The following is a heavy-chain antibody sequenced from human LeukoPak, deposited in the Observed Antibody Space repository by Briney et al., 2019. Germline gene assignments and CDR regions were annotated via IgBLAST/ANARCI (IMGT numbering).Heavy chain of an antibody. CDR2: ISMGSGNT. CDR3: AKGRPITLIVVVKRRKNAFDI. CDR1: GFTFTNYY. D-gene: IGHD3-22*01. V-gene: IGHV3-23*01. Sequence: GGSLRLSCAASGFTFTNYYMSWVRQAPGKGLEWVSAISMGSGNTYYADSVKGRFTISRDSYKNTLYLQMNSLRAEDTAVYYCAKGRPITLIVVVKRRKNAFDIWGQGTMVTVSS. J-gene: IGHJ3*02.